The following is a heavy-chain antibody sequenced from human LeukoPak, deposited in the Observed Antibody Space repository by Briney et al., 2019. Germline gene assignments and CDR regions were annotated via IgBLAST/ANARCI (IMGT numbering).Heavy chain of an antibody. J-gene: IGHJ3*02. CDR2: ISAYNGNT. CDR1: GYTFTSYG. Sequence: ASVKVSCTASGYTFTSYGISWVRQAPGPGLEWMGWISAYNGNTNYAQNLQGRVTMTTDTSTSTAYMELKSLRSDDTAVYYCAREQPSYEYAFDIWGQGTMVTVSS. CDR3: AREQPSYEYAFDI. D-gene: IGHD5-18*01. V-gene: IGHV1-18*01.